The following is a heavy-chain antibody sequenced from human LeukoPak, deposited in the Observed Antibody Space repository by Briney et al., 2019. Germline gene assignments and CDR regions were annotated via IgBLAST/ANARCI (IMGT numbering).Heavy chain of an antibody. J-gene: IGHJ4*02. V-gene: IGHV5-51*01. Sequence: GESLKISCKGSGYSFTSYWIGWVRQMPGKGLEGMGIIYPGDSDTRYSPSFQGQVTISADKSISTAYLQWSSLKASDTAMYYCARSDYYDSSGYYYYFDYWGQGTLVTVSS. CDR2: IYPGDSDT. CDR1: GYSFTSYW. D-gene: IGHD3-22*01. CDR3: ARSDYYDSSGYYYYFDY.